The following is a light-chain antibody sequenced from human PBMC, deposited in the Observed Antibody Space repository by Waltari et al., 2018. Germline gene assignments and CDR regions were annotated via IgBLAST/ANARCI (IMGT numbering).Light chain of an antibody. J-gene: IGKJ1*01. CDR3: QQRNSYPPT. CDR1: QGISSY. Sequence: DIQLTKPPSSLSASVGDRVTIICRARQGISSYLAWYQQKPGKAPKLVIYKASSLQSGVPSRFSGSGSGTEFTLTISSLQPEDFAVYYCQQRNSYPPTFGQGTKVEIK. V-gene: IGKV1-9*01. CDR2: KAS.